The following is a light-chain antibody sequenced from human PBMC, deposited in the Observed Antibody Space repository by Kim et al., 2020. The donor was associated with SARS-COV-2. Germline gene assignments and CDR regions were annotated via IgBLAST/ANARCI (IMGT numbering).Light chain of an antibody. CDR2: STN. V-gene: IGLV7-43*01. Sequence: QAVVTQEPSLTVSPGGTVTLTCASSTGAVTSGYYPNWFQQKPGQAPRALIYSTNNKYSWTPARFSGSLLGGKAALTLSAVQPEDEADYYCLLYYGGTVVFGGGTKLTVL. J-gene: IGLJ2*01. CDR1: TGAVTSGYY. CDR3: LLYYGGTVV.